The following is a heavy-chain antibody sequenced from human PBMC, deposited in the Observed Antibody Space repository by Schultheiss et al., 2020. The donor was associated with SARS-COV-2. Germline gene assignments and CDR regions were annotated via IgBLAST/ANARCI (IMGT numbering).Heavy chain of an antibody. CDR2: INHSGST. V-gene: IGHV4-34*01. CDR1: DGSINTYY. CDR3: ALGGIFGVVTPDY. J-gene: IGHJ4*02. D-gene: IGHD3-3*01. Sequence: SQTLSLTCIVSDGSINTYYWSWIRQPPGKGLEWIGEINHSGSTNYNPSLKSRVTISVDTSKNQFSLKLSSVTAADTAVYYCALGGIFGVVTPDYWGQGTLVTVSS.